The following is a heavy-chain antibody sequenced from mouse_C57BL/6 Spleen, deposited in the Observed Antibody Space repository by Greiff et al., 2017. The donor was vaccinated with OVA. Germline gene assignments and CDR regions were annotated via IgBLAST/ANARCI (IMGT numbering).Heavy chain of an antibody. CDR1: GYAFRSSW. J-gene: IGHJ1*03. Sequence: QVQLQQSGPELVKPGASVKISCKASGYAFRSSWMNWVKQRPGKGLEWIGRIYPGDGDTNYNGKFKGKATLTADKSSSTAYMQLSSLTSEDSAVYFCARERGDFDVWGTGTTVTVSS. CDR3: ARERGDFDV. V-gene: IGHV1-82*01. CDR2: IYPGDGDT.